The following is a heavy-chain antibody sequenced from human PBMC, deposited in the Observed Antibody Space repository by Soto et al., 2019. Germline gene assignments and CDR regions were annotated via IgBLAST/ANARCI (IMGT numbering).Heavy chain of an antibody. J-gene: IGHJ6*02. CDR1: GGTFSSYT. CDR2: IIPILGIA. Sequence: QVQLVQSGAEVKKPGSSVKVSCKASGGTFSSYTISWVRQAPGQGLEWMGRIIPILGIANYAQKFQGRVTITADKSTSTAYMELSSLRSEDTAVYYCARGRNDYYYGMDVWGQGTTVTVSS. CDR3: ARGRNDYYYGMDV. V-gene: IGHV1-69*02.